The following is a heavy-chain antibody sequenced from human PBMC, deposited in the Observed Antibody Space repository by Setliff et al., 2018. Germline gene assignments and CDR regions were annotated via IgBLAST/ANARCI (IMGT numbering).Heavy chain of an antibody. Sequence: SATLSLTCSVSGGSITSRSYYWGWIRQSPGKGLEWLGTIYYSGTTYYNSSLRSRVSISTDTSKNEFSLRLSSLTAADTAVYYCVKPTWAGEVSSPFAFWFESWGQGTLVTVSS. CDR2: IYYSGTT. J-gene: IGHJ5*01. V-gene: IGHV4-39*01. D-gene: IGHD3-3*01. CDR1: GGSITSRSYY. CDR3: VKPTWAGEVSSPFAFWFES.